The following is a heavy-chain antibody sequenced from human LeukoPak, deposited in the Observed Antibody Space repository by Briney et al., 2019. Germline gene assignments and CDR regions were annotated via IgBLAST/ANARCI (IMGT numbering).Heavy chain of an antibody. V-gene: IGHV4-59*08. D-gene: IGHD3-10*01. CDR1: GGSISSYY. Sequence: PSETLSLTCTVSGGSISSYYWSWIRQPPGKGLEWIGYIYYSGSTNYNPSLKSRVTISVDTSKNQFSLKLSSVTAADTAVYYCARGGSYYYGSGSRPDYWGQGTLVTVSS. CDR3: ARGGSYYYGSGSRPDY. CDR2: IYYSGST. J-gene: IGHJ4*02.